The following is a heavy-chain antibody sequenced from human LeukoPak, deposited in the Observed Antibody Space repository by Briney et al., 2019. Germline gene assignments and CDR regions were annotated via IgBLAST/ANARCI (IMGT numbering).Heavy chain of an antibody. J-gene: IGHJ4*02. Sequence: GGSLRLSCAASGFTFSSYGMHWVRQAPGKGLEWVAVISYDGSNKYYADSVKGRFTISRDNSKNTLYLQMNSLRVEDTARYYCAKDSIDDGYNSLDSWGQGTLVTVSS. CDR1: GFTFSSYG. V-gene: IGHV3-30*18. D-gene: IGHD5-24*01. CDR2: ISYDGSNK. CDR3: AKDSIDDGYNSLDS.